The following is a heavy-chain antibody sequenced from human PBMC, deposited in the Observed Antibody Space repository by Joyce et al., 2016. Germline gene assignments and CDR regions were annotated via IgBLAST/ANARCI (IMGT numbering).Heavy chain of an antibody. V-gene: IGHV3-33*01. CDR3: TRVRGIAVTGTDY. D-gene: IGHD6-19*01. J-gene: IGHJ4*02. Sequence: QMQLVESGGGVVQPGRSLRLSCAASGFSFRPFGMHWVRQGTGKGLEMVEMIWHDGTKEDYADCVKGRFTISKANSKNALLLQMTSRRADDTAMYNCTRVRGIAVTGTDYWGQGTLVSVSA. CDR2: IWHDGTKE. CDR1: GFSFRPFG.